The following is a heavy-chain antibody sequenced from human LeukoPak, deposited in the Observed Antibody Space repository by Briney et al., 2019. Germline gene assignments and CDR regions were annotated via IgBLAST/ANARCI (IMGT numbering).Heavy chain of an antibody. CDR1: GGSFSGYY. V-gene: IGHV4-34*01. J-gene: IGHJ4*02. CDR3: ARGDSGYESIDY. Sequence: SETLSLTCAVYGGSFSGYYWSWIRQPPGKGLEWIGGINHSRTTNYNPSLKSRVTMSVDTSKNQFSLKLSSVTAADTAVYYCARGDSGYESIDYWGQGTLVTVSS. D-gene: IGHD5-12*01. CDR2: INHSRTT.